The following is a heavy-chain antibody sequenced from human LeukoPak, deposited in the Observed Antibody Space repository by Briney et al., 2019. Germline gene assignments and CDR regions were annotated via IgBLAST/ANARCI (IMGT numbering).Heavy chain of an antibody. D-gene: IGHD3-10*01. J-gene: IGHJ1*01. CDR3: ARDVTYGASVSYWS. CDR2: IKEDGSKK. Sequence: GGSLRLSCAASGFSFSSYWMTWVRQAPGKGLEWVANIKEDGSKKHYVDSVKGRFTISRDNAESTLYLQMNSLGVEDTAIYYCARDVTYGASVSYWSRGQGTLVTVSS. CDR1: GFSFSSYW. V-gene: IGHV3-7*01.